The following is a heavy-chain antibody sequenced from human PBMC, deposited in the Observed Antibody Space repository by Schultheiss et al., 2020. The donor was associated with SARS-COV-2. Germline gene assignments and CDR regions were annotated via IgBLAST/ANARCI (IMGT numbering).Heavy chain of an antibody. CDR3: AKGGDSLVRGVNDAFEI. J-gene: IGHJ3*02. V-gene: IGHV3-23*01. CDR2: ISSSGGST. Sequence: GGSLRLSCAASGFTFSSYAMSWVRQAPGKGLEWVSGISSSGGSTYYADSVKGRFTISRDNPKNTLYLQVNSLRAEDTAVYYCAKGGDSLVRGVNDAFEIWGQGTMVTVSS. CDR1: GFTFSSYA. D-gene: IGHD3-10*01.